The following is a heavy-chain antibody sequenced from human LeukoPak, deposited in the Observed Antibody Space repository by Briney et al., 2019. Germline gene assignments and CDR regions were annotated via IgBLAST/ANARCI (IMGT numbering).Heavy chain of an antibody. V-gene: IGHV4-30-4*08. Sequence: SQTLSLTCTVSGGSISSGDYYWSWIRQPPGKGLEWIGNIYYSGSTYYNPSLKSRVTISVDTSKNQFSLKLSSVTAADTAVYYCARASYYYDSSGYYYLDSMDVWGKGTTVTVSS. CDR1: GGSISSGDYY. CDR2: IYYSGST. D-gene: IGHD3-22*01. CDR3: ARASYYYDSSGYYYLDSMDV. J-gene: IGHJ6*03.